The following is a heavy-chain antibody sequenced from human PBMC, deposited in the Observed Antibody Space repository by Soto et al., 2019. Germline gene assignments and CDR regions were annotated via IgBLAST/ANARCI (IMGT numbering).Heavy chain of an antibody. Sequence: PSETLSLTCAVYGGSFSGYYWSWIRQPPGKGLEWIGEINHSGSTNYNPSLKSRVTISVDTSKNQFSLKLSSVTAADTAVYYCARSKIPNSGSYFDYWGQGTLVTVSS. V-gene: IGHV4-34*01. CDR2: INHSGST. J-gene: IGHJ4*02. CDR1: GGSFSGYY. D-gene: IGHD1-26*01. CDR3: ARSKIPNSGSYFDY.